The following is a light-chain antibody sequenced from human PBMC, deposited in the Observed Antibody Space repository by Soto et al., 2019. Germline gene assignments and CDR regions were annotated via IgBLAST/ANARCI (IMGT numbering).Light chain of an antibody. CDR3: SSISTIATFA. CDR2: DVN. Sequence: QSVLTQPASVSGSPGQSIAISCTGTSSDVGAFNHVSWYQQHPGEAPKLLIYDVNYRPSGVSDRFSGSKSGNTASLTISGLQADDEADYYCSSISTIATFAFGGGTKLTVL. CDR1: SSDVGAFNH. V-gene: IGLV2-14*03. J-gene: IGLJ2*01.